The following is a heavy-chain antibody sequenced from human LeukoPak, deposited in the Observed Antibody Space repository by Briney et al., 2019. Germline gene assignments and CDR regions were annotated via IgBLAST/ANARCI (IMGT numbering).Heavy chain of an antibody. J-gene: IGHJ4*02. V-gene: IGHV3-7*01. D-gene: IGHD4-17*01. CDR2: IKQDGSEK. CDR1: GFTFSSYC. Sequence: GDSLTLSCAASGFTFSSYCMSWVRQAPGKGLEWVANIKQDGSEKYYVDSVKGRFTISRDNPKNSLYLKMNSLRAEDTAVYYCAVSEGGDYGDYELYWGQGTLVTVSS. CDR3: AVSEGGDYGDYELY.